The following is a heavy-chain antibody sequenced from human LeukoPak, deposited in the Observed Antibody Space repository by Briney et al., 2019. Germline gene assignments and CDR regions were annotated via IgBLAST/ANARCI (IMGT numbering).Heavy chain of an antibody. Sequence: GGSLRLSCAASGFTLHNYGMHWVRQAPGKGLEWVALVWYDGSHEFYADSVKGRFTISRDNSNNKVYLQMNSLRAEDTAIYYCAKDLIAYSYGYAGRSNFDYWGQGTLVTVSS. CDR1: GFTLHNYG. D-gene: IGHD5-18*01. CDR2: VWYDGSHE. V-gene: IGHV3-33*06. J-gene: IGHJ4*02. CDR3: AKDLIAYSYGYAGRSNFDY.